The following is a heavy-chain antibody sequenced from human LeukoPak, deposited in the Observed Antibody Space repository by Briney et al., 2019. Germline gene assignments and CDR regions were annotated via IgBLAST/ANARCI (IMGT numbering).Heavy chain of an antibody. J-gene: IGHJ5*02. D-gene: IGHD3-16*01. V-gene: IGHV3-23*01. CDR3: AKRDDYLGWFDP. CDR1: GFTFSTYW. Sequence: GGSLRLSCAASGFTFSTYWMSWVRRAPGKGLEWVSGISSSGGSTDYADSVKGRFTISRDNSKKTLYLQMNSLRAEDTAVYYCAKRDDYLGWFDPWGQGTLVTVSS. CDR2: ISSSGGST.